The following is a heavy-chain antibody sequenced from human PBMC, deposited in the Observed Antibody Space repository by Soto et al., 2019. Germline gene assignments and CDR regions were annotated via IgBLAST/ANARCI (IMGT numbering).Heavy chain of an antibody. Sequence: EVQLVESGGGLVQPGGSLRLSCAASGFTFNTHAMHWVRQAPGKGLEYISTISSDWGTTYYADSMKGRFTTSRDNSKNTLFLQMGSLRAEDTAGYYCARDLGYCTAGRWHRKGFDVSGQGTMVTVSS. J-gene: IGHJ3*01. CDR2: ISSDWGTT. V-gene: IGHV3-64*07. CDR1: GFTFNTHA. D-gene: IGHD6-19*01. CDR3: ARDLGYCTAGRWHRKGFDV.